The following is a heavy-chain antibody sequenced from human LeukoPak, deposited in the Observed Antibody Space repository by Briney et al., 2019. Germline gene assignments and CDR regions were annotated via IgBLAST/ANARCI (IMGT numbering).Heavy chain of an antibody. Sequence: ASVTVSCTASGYTFSDYYMHWVRQAPGQGLEWMGWINPNSGGTNYAQKFQGRVTMTRDTSISTAYMELSRLRSDDTAVYYCAAGTPNIVAHDAFDIWGQGTMVTVSS. CDR2: INPNSGGT. V-gene: IGHV1-2*02. J-gene: IGHJ3*02. CDR1: GYTFSDYY. D-gene: IGHD5-12*01. CDR3: AAGTPNIVAHDAFDI.